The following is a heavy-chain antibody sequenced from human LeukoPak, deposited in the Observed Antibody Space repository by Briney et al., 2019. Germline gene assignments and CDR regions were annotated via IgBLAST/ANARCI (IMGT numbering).Heavy chain of an antibody. CDR3: ARDVEEAFDI. Sequence: PGGSLRLSCAASGFTVSSNYMSWVRQAPGKGLEWVSVIYSGGSTCYADSVKGRFTISRDNAKNSLYLQMNSLRAEDTAVYYCARDVEEAFDIWGQGTMVTVSS. CDR2: IYSGGST. V-gene: IGHV3-53*01. J-gene: IGHJ3*02. CDR1: GFTVSSNY.